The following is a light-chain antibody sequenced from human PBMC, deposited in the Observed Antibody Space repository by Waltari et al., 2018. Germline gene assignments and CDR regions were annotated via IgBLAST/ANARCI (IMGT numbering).Light chain of an antibody. CDR3: MQRIQTPVT. Sequence: VMTQSPPSLSVSPGQPASISCKSSQSLLHSDGTSYLCWYVQKPGQPPKRLIYEAAKRFSGGPERLSGSGSGTLFTLKISRVEAEDVGIYYCMQRIQTPVTFGGGTKVEIK. CDR2: EAA. J-gene: IGKJ4*01. V-gene: IGKV2D-29*01. CDR1: QSLLHSDGTSY.